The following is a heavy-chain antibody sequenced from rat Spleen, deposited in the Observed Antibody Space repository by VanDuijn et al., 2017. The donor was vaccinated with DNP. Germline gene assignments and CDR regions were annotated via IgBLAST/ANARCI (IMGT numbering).Heavy chain of an antibody. D-gene: IGHD4-3*01. CDR3: IRWNSGHFDY. Sequence: EVQLVESGGGLVQPGRSTKLSCTVSGFNFSNYYMAWVRQAPTKGLEWVASISSSGGSTSYGDSVKGRFTISRDNTKSTLYLQMNSLRSEDMATYYCIRWNSGHFDYWGQGVMVTVSS. CDR1: GFNFSNYY. CDR2: ISSSGGST. J-gene: IGHJ2*01. V-gene: IGHV5-25*01.